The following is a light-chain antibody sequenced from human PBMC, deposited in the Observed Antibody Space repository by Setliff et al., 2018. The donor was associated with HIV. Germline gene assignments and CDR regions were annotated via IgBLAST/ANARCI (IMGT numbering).Light chain of an antibody. CDR1: SSDIGAYND. V-gene: IGLV2-14*01. Sequence: QSVLTQPASVSGSPGQSITISCPGTSSDIGAYNDVSWYQQHPGKAPKLMIYDVSSRPSGVSNRFSGSKSGNTASLTISGLQAEDEAAYYCSSYTSSGTRVFGTGTKVTVL. J-gene: IGLJ1*01. CDR3: SSYTSSGTRV. CDR2: DVS.